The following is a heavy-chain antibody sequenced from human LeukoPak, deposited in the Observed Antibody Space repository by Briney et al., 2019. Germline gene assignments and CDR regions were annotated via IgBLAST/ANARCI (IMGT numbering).Heavy chain of an antibody. CDR1: GFTFSSYA. V-gene: IGHV3-30-3*01. CDR3: ARGSWRLVRGAASFES. Sequence: PGRSLRLSCAASGFTFSSYAMHWVRQAAGKGLEWVAVVSYDGSNKYYADSVKGRFTTSRDNSKNTLYLQMNSLRAEDTAVYYCARGSWRLVRGAASFESWGQGTLVTVSS. D-gene: IGHD3-10*01. J-gene: IGHJ4*02. CDR2: VSYDGSNK.